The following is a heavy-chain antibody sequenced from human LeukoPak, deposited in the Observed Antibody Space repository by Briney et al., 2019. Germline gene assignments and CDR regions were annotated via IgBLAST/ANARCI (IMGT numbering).Heavy chain of an antibody. D-gene: IGHD3-3*01. CDR1: GDSMSSGGYL. CDR2: IFHNGGA. J-gene: IGHJ3*01. V-gene: IGHV4-31*03. Sequence: SETLSLTCSVSGDSMSSGGYLWTWIRQHPEKGLEWIAYIFHNGGAYASPSLQSRLDISIDTSQKTFSLKMSSVTAADTAIYYCARLTWSGSSCSVGGGFDVWGQGTVVTVS. CDR3: ARLTWSGSSCSVGGGFDV.